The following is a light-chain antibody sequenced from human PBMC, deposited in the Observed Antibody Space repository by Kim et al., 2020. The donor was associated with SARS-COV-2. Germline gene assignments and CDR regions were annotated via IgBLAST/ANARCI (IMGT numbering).Light chain of an antibody. CDR3: QQYHDWPLT. Sequence: VSAGERATPSGRASQSVTSNLAWYQQKPGRAPRLLIYGPSTRATGIPARFTGSGSGTEFTLTISSLQSEVFAVYCCQQYHDWPLTFGGGTKVDIK. CDR2: GPS. V-gene: IGKV3-15*01. J-gene: IGKJ4*01. CDR1: QSVTSN.